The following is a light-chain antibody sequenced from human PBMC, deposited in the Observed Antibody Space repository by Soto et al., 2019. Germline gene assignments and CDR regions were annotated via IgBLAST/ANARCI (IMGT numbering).Light chain of an antibody. CDR1: SSDVGGYNY. J-gene: IGLJ1*01. V-gene: IGLV2-14*01. CDR3: SSYTSSSLYV. CDR2: EVS. Sequence: QSALTQPASVSGSPGQSITISCTGTSSDVGGYNYVSWYQHHPGKAPKLMIYEVSNRPSGISNRFSGSKSGNTASLTISGLQAEDEADYYCSSYTSSSLYVFGTGTKVTV.